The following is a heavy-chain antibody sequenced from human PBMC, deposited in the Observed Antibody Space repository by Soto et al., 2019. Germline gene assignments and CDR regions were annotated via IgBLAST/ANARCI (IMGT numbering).Heavy chain of an antibody. Sequence: QVQLQESGPGLVKPSQTLSLTCTVSGGSISSGGYYWSWIRQHPGKGLEWIGYIYYSGSTYFNPSLKSRVTISVDTSKNQFSLKLSSVTAADTAVYYCARAETGYYYYMDVWGKGTTVTVSS. V-gene: IGHV4-31*03. CDR1: GGSISSGGYY. CDR3: ARAETGYYYYMDV. J-gene: IGHJ6*03. CDR2: IYYSGST.